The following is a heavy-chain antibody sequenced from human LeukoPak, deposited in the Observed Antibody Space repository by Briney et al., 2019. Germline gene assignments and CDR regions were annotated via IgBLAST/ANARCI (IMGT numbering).Heavy chain of an antibody. CDR1: GFTFSSYA. CDR2: IWYDGSNK. CDR3: ARLWFGESLKYYFDY. D-gene: IGHD3-10*01. Sequence: PGESLRLSCAASGFTFSSYAMHWVRQAPGKGLEWVAVIWYDGSNKYYADSVKGRFTISRDNSKNTLYLQMNSLRAEDTAVYYCARLWFGESLKYYFDYWGQGTLVTVSS. V-gene: IGHV3-33*08. J-gene: IGHJ4*02.